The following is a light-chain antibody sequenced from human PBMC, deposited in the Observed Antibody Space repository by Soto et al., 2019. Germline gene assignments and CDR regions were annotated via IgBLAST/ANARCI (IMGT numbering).Light chain of an antibody. CDR1: QSVSSSY. J-gene: IGKJ2*01. CDR2: GAS. V-gene: IGKV3-20*01. Sequence: EILLTQSPGTLSLSPGERATLSCRASQSVSSSYLAWYQQKPGQAPRLFIYGASSRATGIPDRFSGSGSGTDFTLTISRLEPEDFALYYCQQYGSSPTFGQGTKLEIK. CDR3: QQYGSSPT.